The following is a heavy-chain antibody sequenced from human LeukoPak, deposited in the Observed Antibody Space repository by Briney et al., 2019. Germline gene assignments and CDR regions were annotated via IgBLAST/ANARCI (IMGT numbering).Heavy chain of an antibody. V-gene: IGHV3-21*01. D-gene: IGHD2-8*01. CDR2: ISSSSSYI. CDR3: ARDSYCTNGVCYTPYDY. J-gene: IGHJ4*02. Sequence: GGSLRLSCAASGFTFSSYSMNSVRQAPGKGLEWVSSISSSSSYIYYADSVKGRFTISRDNAKNSLYLQMNSLRAEDTAVYYCARDSYCTNGVCYTPYDYWGQGTLVTVSS. CDR1: GFTFSSYS.